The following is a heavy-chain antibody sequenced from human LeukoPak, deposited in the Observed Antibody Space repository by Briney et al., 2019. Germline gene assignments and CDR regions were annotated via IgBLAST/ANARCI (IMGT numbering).Heavy chain of an antibody. J-gene: IGHJ4*02. V-gene: IGHV4-4*07. CDR1: GGSISSYY. Sequence: PSETLSLTCTVSGGSISSYYWSWIRQPAGKGLEWIGHIYTNGRTNYDPSLKSRVTMSVDTSKNQFSLKLSSVTAADTAVYYCARSSGYYNAFDHWGQGTLVTVSS. CDR2: IYTNGRT. CDR3: ARSSGYYNAFDH. D-gene: IGHD3-3*01.